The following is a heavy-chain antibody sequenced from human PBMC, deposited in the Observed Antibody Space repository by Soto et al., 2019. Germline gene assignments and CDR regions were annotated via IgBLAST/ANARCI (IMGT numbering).Heavy chain of an antibody. CDR2: INHSGST. CDR3: ARGLSRSPTFYHYYGMDV. J-gene: IGHJ6*02. Sequence: SETLSLTCAVYGGSFRGYHWGWIRQPPGKGLEWIGEINHSGSTNYNPSLKSRVIISLETSKNQFSLILTSVTAADTAVYYCARGLSRSPTFYHYYGMDVWGQGTTVTVSS. CDR1: GGSFRGYH. V-gene: IGHV4-34*01. D-gene: IGHD6-6*01.